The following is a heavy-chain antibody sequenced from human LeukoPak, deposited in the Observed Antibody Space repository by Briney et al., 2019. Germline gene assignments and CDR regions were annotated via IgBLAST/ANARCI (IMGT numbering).Heavy chain of an antibody. V-gene: IGHV3-23*01. CDR1: GFTFSSYA. J-gene: IGHJ5*02. D-gene: IGHD4-17*01. CDR3: AKEFFDGDYVNWFDP. CDR2: ISGSGGST. Sequence: GSLRLSCAASGFTFSSYAMSWVRQAPGKGLEWVSAISGSGGSTYYADSVKGRFTISRDNSKNTLYLQMDSLRAEDTAVYYCAKEFFDGDYVNWFDPWGQGTLVTVSS.